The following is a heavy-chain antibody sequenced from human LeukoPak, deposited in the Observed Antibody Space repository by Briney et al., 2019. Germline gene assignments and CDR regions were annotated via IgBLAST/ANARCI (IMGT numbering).Heavy chain of an antibody. V-gene: IGHV3-23*01. CDR2: ITGSGGTT. CDR1: GFTFSSYA. CDR3: ARDPNYYDSSGPYWYFDL. Sequence: SGGSLRLSCAASGFTFSSYAMSWVRQAPGKGLEWVSAITGSGGTTYDVDSVKGRFTSSRDNSKNTLYLQMNSLRAEDTAVYYCARDPNYYDSSGPYWYFDLWGRGTLVTVSS. J-gene: IGHJ2*01. D-gene: IGHD3-22*01.